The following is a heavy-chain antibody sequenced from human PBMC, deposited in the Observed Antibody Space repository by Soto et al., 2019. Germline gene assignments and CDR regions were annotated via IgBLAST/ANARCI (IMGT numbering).Heavy chain of an antibody. CDR1: GYTFTSYY. D-gene: IGHD3-10*01. CDR2: INPSGGST. Sequence: QVQLVQSGAEVKKPGASVKVSCKASGYTFTSYYMHWVRQAPGQGLEWMGIINPSGGSTSYAQKFQGRVTMTRNTSTSTVYMERSSLRSEDTAVYYCARALLWFGEPTFAFDIWGQGTMVTVSS. J-gene: IGHJ3*02. CDR3: ARALLWFGEPTFAFDI. V-gene: IGHV1-46*01.